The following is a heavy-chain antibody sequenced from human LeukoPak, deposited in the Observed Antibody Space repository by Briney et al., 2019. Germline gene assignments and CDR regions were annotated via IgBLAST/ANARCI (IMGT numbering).Heavy chain of an antibody. CDR2: IIPIFGTA. J-gene: IGHJ6*03. V-gene: IGHV1-69*05. D-gene: IGHD6-13*01. CDR3: ARGKGISPYYYYYYMDV. Sequence: HRASVKVSCKASGGTFSSYAISWVRQAPRQGLEWMGGIIPIFGTANYAQKFQGRVTITTDESTSTAYMELSSLRSEDTAVYYCARGKGISPYYYYYYMDVWGKGTTVTVSS. CDR1: GGTFSSYA.